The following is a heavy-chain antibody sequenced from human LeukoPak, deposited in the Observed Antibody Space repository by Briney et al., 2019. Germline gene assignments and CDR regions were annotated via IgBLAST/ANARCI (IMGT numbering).Heavy chain of an antibody. Sequence: GGSLRLSCAAFGFTFSSYGMHWVRQAPGKGLEWVAVIWYDGSNKYYADSVKGRFTISRDNSENTLYLQMNSLRAEDTAVYYCAAVAGATSWFDPWGQGTLVTVSS. CDR1: GFTFSSYG. CDR2: IWYDGSNK. V-gene: IGHV3-33*08. CDR3: AAVAGATSWFDP. J-gene: IGHJ5*02. D-gene: IGHD6-19*01.